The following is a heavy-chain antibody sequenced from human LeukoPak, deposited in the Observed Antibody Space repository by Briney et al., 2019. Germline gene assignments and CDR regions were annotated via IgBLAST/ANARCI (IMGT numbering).Heavy chain of an antibody. D-gene: IGHD1-26*01. CDR3: ARTPGGGAFDY. V-gene: IGHV4-39*07. CDR1: GGSISSSSYY. CDR2: IYYSGST. J-gene: IGHJ4*02. Sequence: SETLSLTCTVSGGSISSSSYYWGWIRQPPGKGLEWIGSIYYSGSTYYNPSLKSRVTISVDTSKNQFSLKLSSVTAADTAVYYCARTPGGGAFDYWGQGTLVTVSS.